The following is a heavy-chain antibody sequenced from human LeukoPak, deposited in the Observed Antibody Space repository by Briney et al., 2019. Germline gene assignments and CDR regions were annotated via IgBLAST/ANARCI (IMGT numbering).Heavy chain of an antibody. CDR2: IYYSGST. CDR3: ARMYSSSWYWYFDL. D-gene: IGHD6-13*01. CDR1: GGYISSYY. V-gene: IGHV4-59*01. J-gene: IGHJ2*01. Sequence: SETLSLTCTVSGGYISSYYWSWIRQPPGKGLEWIGYIYYSGSTNYNPSLKSRVTISVDTSKNQFSLKLSSVTAADTAVYYCARMYSSSWYWYFDLWGRGTLVTVSS.